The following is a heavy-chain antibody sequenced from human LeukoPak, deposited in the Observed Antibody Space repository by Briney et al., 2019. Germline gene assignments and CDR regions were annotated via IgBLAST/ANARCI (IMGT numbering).Heavy chain of an antibody. CDR1: GFTFSSYS. CDR2: ISSSSGYI. D-gene: IGHD1-26*01. Sequence: GGSLRLSCAASGFTFSSYSMTWVRQAPGKGLEWVSSISSSSGYIYYADSVKGRFTISRDNAKNSLYLQMNSLRAEDTAVYYCARARSYSGSLNWGQGTLVTVSS. V-gene: IGHV3-21*01. CDR3: ARARSYSGSLN. J-gene: IGHJ4*02.